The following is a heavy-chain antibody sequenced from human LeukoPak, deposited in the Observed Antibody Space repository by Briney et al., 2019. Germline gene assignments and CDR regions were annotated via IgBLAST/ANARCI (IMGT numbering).Heavy chain of an antibody. Sequence: AETLSLTCAVYGGSFSVYYWSWIRQPPGKGLEWIGEVNHSGSTHYTPSLHSRVHISVATSKNQCSLKLSSVTAADTAVYYCARPRKRTTTVTTRFNWFDPWGQGTLVTVSS. CDR3: ARPRKRTTTVTTRFNWFDP. J-gene: IGHJ5*02. CDR1: GGSFSVYY. D-gene: IGHD4-17*01. CDR2: VNHSGST. V-gene: IGHV4-34*01.